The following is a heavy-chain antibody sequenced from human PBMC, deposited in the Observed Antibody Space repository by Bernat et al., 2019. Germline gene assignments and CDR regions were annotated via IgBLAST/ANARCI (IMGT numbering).Heavy chain of an antibody. CDR1: GFTFSSRW. CDR2: INNEGGST. CDR3: AKGGTASFDY. J-gene: IGHJ4*02. D-gene: IGHD5-18*01. V-gene: IGHV3-74*01. Sequence: EVQLVESGGGLVQPGGSLRLSCAASGFTFSSRWMHWVRQAPGKGLVWVSRINNEGGSTTYADSVKGRLIISRDNAKDTLYLQMNSLRAEDTAVYYCAKGGTASFDYWGQGTPGTVS.